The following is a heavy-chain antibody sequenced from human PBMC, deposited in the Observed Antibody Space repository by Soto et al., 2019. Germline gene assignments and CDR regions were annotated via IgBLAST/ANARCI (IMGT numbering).Heavy chain of an antibody. J-gene: IGHJ4*02. V-gene: IGHV4-39*01. CDR3: ARHLGEGYFDY. Sequence: PSETLSLTCSVSGGSISPHYWTWFRQPPGKGLEWIGSIYHSGSTYYNPSLKSRVTISVDTSKNHFSLKLRSVTAADTAVYYCARHLGEGYFDYWGQGTLVTVSS. CDR1: GGSISPHY. CDR2: IYHSGST.